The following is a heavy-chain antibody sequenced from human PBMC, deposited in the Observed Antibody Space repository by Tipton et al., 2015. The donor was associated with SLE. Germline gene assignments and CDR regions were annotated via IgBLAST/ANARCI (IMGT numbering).Heavy chain of an antibody. CDR1: GGSISSSRYY. Sequence: TLSLTCTVSGGSISSSRYYWGWIRQPPGKGLEWIGNIYYGGSTYYNPSLKSRVTISVDTSKNQFSLKLSSVTAADTAVYYCARPNGYDAFDIWGQGTLVTVSS. CDR2: IYYGGST. D-gene: IGHD5-18*01. V-gene: IGHV4-39*07. J-gene: IGHJ3*02. CDR3: ARPNGYDAFDI.